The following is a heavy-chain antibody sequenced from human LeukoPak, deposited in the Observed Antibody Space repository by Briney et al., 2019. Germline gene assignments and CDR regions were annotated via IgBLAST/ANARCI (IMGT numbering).Heavy chain of an antibody. CDR3: ARMKARSAFDI. Sequence: SETLSLTCTVSGGSISSYDWSWIRQPPGKGLEWIAYISYSGSTMYNPSLKSRITMSVDTSKNQFSLKLSSVTAADTAVYYCARMKARSAFDIWGQGTMVTVSS. CDR1: GGSISSYD. V-gene: IGHV4-59*12. J-gene: IGHJ3*02. CDR2: ISYSGST.